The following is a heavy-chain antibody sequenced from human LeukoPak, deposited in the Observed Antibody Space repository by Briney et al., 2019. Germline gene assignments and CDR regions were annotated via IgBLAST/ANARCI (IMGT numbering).Heavy chain of an antibody. CDR2: IYTNGNT. Sequence: GGSLRLSCAASGFTVSSYYMSWVRQPPGKGLEWVSVIYTNGNTNYADSVRGPFTLSRDGSKNTVYLQMNSLRGEDTAVYYCARDDSSGWYLGDFDYWGQGTLVTVSS. CDR3: ARDDSSGWYLGDFDY. CDR1: GFTVSSYY. J-gene: IGHJ4*02. D-gene: IGHD6-19*01. V-gene: IGHV3-66*01.